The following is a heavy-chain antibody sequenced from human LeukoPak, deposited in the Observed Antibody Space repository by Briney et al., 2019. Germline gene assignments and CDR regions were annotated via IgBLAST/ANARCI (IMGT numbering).Heavy chain of an antibody. D-gene: IGHD3-10*01. CDR2: ISSSSSYI. CDR1: GFSFSSNS. J-gene: IGHJ4*02. Sequence: GGSLRLSCAASGFSFSSNSMSWVRQAPGKGLEWVSSISSSSSYIYYADSVKGRFTISRDNAKNSLYLQMNSLRAEDTAVYYCATGLYGSGSSGWGQGTLVTVSS. CDR3: ATGLYGSGSSG. V-gene: IGHV3-21*01.